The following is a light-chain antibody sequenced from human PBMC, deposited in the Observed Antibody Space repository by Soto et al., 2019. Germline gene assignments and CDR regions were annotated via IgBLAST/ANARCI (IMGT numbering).Light chain of an antibody. CDR1: ESVSNW. CDR2: DAS. CDR3: QQYHGAPYT. Sequence: DIPMTQSPSTLSASVGDRVTITCRASESVSNWLAWYQQKPGKAPKLLIYDASSLESGVPSRFSGRGSGSEFTLSISSLQPEDFAIFYCQQYHGAPYTFGQGTKLEIK. V-gene: IGKV1-5*01. J-gene: IGKJ2*01.